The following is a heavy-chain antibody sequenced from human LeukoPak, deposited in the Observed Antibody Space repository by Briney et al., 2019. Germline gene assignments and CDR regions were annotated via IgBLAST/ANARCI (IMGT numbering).Heavy chain of an antibody. CDR3: ARLGVQLWTRGWFDP. CDR2: INHSGST. V-gene: IGHV4-34*01. Sequence: PSETLSLTCAVYGGSFSGYYWSWIRQPPGKGLERIGEINHSGSTNYNPSLKSRVTISVDTSKNQFSLKLSSVTAADTAVYYCARLGVQLWTRGWFDPWGQGTLVTVSS. CDR1: GGSFSGYY. D-gene: IGHD5-18*01. J-gene: IGHJ5*02.